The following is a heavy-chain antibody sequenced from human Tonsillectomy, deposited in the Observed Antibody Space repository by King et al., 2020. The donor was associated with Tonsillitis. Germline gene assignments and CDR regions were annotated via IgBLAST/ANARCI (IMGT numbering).Heavy chain of an antibody. CDR3: AKSSPEHYDFWTYHYYGMDV. D-gene: IGHD3-3*01. J-gene: IGHJ6*02. CDR1: GFTFSSYA. V-gene: IGHV3-23*04. Sequence: EVQLVESGGGLVQPGGSLRLSCAASGFTFSSYAMSWVRQGPGKGLEWVSVISTGGDSTYYVDSVKGRFTISRDNSKNTLYLQMNSLRAEDTAVYYCAKSSPEHYDFWTYHYYGMDVWGQGTTVTVSS. CDR2: ISTGGDST.